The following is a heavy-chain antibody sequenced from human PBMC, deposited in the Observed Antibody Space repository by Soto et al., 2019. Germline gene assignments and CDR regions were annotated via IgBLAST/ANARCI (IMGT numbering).Heavy chain of an antibody. CDR1: GFTFSSYG. J-gene: IGHJ4*02. CDR3: ARESGIVVVTAHFDY. V-gene: IGHV3-33*01. Sequence: EGSLRLSCAASGFTFSSYGMHWVRQAPGKGLEWVAVIWYDGSNKYYADSVKGRFTISRDNSKNTLYLQMNSLRAEDTAVYYCARESGIVVVTAHFDYWGQGTLVTVSS. D-gene: IGHD2-21*02. CDR2: IWYDGSNK.